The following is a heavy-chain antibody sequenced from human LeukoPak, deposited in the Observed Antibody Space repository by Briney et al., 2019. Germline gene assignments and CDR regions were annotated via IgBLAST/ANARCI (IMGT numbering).Heavy chain of an antibody. D-gene: IGHD5-12*01. CDR3: ARDRIDIVATKVIGCLGY. CDR1: GFTFDDYA. V-gene: IGHV3-21*01. J-gene: IGHJ4*02. CDR2: ISSSSSYI. Sequence: GGSLRLSCAASGFTFDDYAMHWVRQAPGKGLEWVSSISSSSSYIYYADSVKGRFTISRDNAKNSLYLQMNSLRAEDTAVYYCARDRIDIVATKVIGCLGYWGQGTLVTVSS.